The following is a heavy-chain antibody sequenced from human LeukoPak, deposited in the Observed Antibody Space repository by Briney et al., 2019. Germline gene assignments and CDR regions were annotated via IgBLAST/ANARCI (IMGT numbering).Heavy chain of an antibody. Sequence: SVKVSCKASGYTFTSYDINWVRQATGQGLEWMGTIHPNGDTTTYAQKFQGRVTITADESTSTAYMELSSLRSEDTAVYYCAKEAAAGHGWFDPWGQGTLVAVSS. CDR1: GYTFTSYD. J-gene: IGHJ5*02. V-gene: IGHV1-69*11. D-gene: IGHD6-13*01. CDR2: IHPNGDTT. CDR3: AKEAAAGHGWFDP.